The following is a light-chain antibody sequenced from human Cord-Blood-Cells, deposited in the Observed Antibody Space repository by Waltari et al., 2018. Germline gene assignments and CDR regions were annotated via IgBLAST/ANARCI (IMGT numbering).Light chain of an antibody. CDR3: QSADSSGTWV. V-gene: IGLV3-25*02. CDR2: KDD. J-gene: IGLJ3*02. CDR1: ALPKQY. Sequence: SYELTQPPSVSVSPGQTARITCSGDALPKQYAYWYQQKPGQAPVLVIDKDDERPSGIPERFSGSSSGTTVTLTISGVQAEDEADYDCQSADSSGTWVFGGGTKLTVL.